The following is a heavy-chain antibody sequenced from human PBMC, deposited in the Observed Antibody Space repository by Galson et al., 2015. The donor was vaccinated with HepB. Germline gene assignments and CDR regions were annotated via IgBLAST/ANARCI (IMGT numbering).Heavy chain of an antibody. D-gene: IGHD2-15*01. CDR3: ARGNYSWAFDI. Sequence: QSGAEVKKSGGSMKISCKDSGYSFTSYWIGWVRQMPGKGLEWMGIIYPGDSDTRYSPSFQGQVTISADKSISTAYLQWSSLKASDTAIYYCARGNYSWAFDIWGQGTMVTVSS. J-gene: IGHJ3*02. V-gene: IGHV5-51*01. CDR1: GYSFTSYW. CDR2: IYPGDSDT.